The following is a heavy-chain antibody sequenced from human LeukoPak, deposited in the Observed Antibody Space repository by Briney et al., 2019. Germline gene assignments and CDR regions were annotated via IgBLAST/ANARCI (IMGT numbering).Heavy chain of an antibody. D-gene: IGHD4-17*01. CDR3: AKGDYGYYYYMDV. Sequence: GGSLRLSCALSGLTFSSYAVKWVRQAPGKGLEWVSTISSKGGTYYSDSVKGRFTISRDNSKNTVYLQMNSLRADDTAIYYCAKGDYGYYYYMDVWGKGTTVTVSS. CDR1: GLTFSSYA. CDR2: ISSKGGT. J-gene: IGHJ6*03. V-gene: IGHV3-23*01.